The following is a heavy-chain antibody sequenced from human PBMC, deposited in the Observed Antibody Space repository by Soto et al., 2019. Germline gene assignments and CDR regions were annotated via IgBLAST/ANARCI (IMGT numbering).Heavy chain of an antibody. CDR2: IYYSGST. J-gene: IGHJ5*02. CDR1: GGSISSGGYY. V-gene: IGHV4-31*03. Sequence: QVQLQESGPGLVKPSQTLSLTCTVSGGSISSGGYYWSWIRQHPGKGLEWIGYIYYSGSTYYNPSRKSRVTIAVDTSKNQFSLKLSSVTAADTAVYYCARVVVVTAIPGYNWFDPWGQGTLVTVSS. D-gene: IGHD2-21*02. CDR3: ARVVVVTAIPGYNWFDP.